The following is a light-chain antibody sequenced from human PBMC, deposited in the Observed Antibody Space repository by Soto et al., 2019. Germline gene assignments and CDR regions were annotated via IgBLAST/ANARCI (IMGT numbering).Light chain of an antibody. V-gene: IGKV3D-15*01. CDR3: QQYNTWPFT. J-gene: IGKJ3*01. CDR2: SAS. Sequence: EIVLTQSPATLSVSPGESATLSCRASHNVNIDLVWYQQKPGQAPKVLMFSASARETGIPARFSGGGSETEFTLTISSLQPEDSVVYYCQQYNTWPFTFGPGTKVDIK. CDR1: HNVNID.